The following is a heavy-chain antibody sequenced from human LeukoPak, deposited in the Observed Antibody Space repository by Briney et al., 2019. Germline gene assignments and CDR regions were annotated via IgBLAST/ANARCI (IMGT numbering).Heavy chain of an antibody. D-gene: IGHD2/OR15-2a*01. J-gene: IGHJ4*02. Sequence: GGSLRLSCAASGFTLSSYSMNWVRQAPGKGLEWVSSISGSSSYIYYADSVKGRFTISRDNAKNSLHLQMSSLRAEDTAVYYCARERISSFDYWGQGTLVTVSS. CDR1: GFTLSSYS. CDR3: ARERISSFDY. CDR2: ISGSSSYI. V-gene: IGHV3-21*01.